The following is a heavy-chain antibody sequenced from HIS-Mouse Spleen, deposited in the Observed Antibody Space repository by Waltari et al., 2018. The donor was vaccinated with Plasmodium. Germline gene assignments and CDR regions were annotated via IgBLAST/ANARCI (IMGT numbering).Heavy chain of an antibody. CDR1: GFTFSSYA. CDR2: ISYDGSNK. V-gene: IGHV3-30-3*01. J-gene: IGHJ4*02. Sequence: QVQLVESGGGVVQPGRSLSLSCAASGFTFSSYAMHWVRQAPGKGLEWVAVISYDGSNKYYADSVKGRFTISRDNSKNTLYLQMNSLRAEDTAVYYCARGNNFKLDYWGQGTLVTVSS. CDR3: ARGNNFKLDY. D-gene: IGHD1-20*01.